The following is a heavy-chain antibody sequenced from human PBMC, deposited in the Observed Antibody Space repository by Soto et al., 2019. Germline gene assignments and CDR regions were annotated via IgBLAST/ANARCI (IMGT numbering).Heavy chain of an antibody. Sequence: EVQLVESGGGLIQPGGSLRLSCAASGFTVSSKYMTWVRQAPGKGLEWVSVIYGGGTTYYADSVKGRSTISRDNSKNTLYLQVNSLRAEDTAVYYCVQTTGWPGFDFWGQGTLVTVSS. D-gene: IGHD6-19*01. V-gene: IGHV3-53*01. CDR3: VQTTGWPGFDF. CDR2: IYGGGTT. J-gene: IGHJ4*02. CDR1: GFTVSSKY.